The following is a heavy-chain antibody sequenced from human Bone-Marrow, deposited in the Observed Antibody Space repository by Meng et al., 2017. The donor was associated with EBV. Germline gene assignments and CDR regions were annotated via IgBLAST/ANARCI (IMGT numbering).Heavy chain of an antibody. J-gene: IGHJ4*02. D-gene: IGHD6-6*01. V-gene: IGHV4-61*01. CDR2: IYDGGTT. Sequence: QVQLPGPGPGLVKPSETLSLTCTVSGASVSGGTFHWSWIRQPPGKELEWIGYIYDGGTTIYNPSLKSRVTIFLDTSRNQFSLGLRSVTTADTAVYYCAKSSSSTPGVVDSWGQGTLVTVSS. CDR1: GASVSGGTFH. CDR3: AKSSSSTPGVVDS.